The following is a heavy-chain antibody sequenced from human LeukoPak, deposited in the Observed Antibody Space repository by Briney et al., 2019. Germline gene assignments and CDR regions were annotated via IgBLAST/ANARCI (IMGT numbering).Heavy chain of an antibody. CDR3: AKVPGYSSGWYYFDY. D-gene: IGHD6-19*01. Sequence: GRSLRLSCAASGFNFSSYGMHWVRQAPGKGLEWVAVISYDGSNKYYAHSVKGRFTISRDNSKNTLYLQMNSLRAEDTAVYYCAKVPGYSSGWYYFDYWGQGTLVTVSS. V-gene: IGHV3-30*18. J-gene: IGHJ4*02. CDR1: GFNFSSYG. CDR2: ISYDGSNK.